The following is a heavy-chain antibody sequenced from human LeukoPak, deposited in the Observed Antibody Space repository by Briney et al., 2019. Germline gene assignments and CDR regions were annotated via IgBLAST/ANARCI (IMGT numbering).Heavy chain of an antibody. CDR1: GFTFSNYA. CDR2: ISSSSSYI. V-gene: IGHV3-21*01. CDR3: ARDTAMVTSDDAFDI. Sequence: PGGSLRLSCAASGFTFSNYAMSWVRQAPGKGLEWVSSISSSSSYIYYADSVKGRFTISRDNAKNSLYLQMNSLRAEDTAVYYCARDTAMVTSDDAFDIWGQGTMVTVSS. J-gene: IGHJ3*02. D-gene: IGHD5-18*01.